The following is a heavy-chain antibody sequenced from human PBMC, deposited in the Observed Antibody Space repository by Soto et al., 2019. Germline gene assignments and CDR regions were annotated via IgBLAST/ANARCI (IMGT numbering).Heavy chain of an antibody. CDR3: AISYYYDSRGYYPVDY. CDR2: IYYSGST. J-gene: IGHJ4*02. Sequence: PSETLSLTCTVSGGSISSSSYYWGWIRQPPGKGLEWIGTIYYSGSTYYNPSLMSRVTISVDTSKNQFSLTLSSVTAADTAVYYCAISYYYDSRGYYPVDYWGQGTLVTVSS. CDR1: GGSISSSSYY. D-gene: IGHD3-22*01. V-gene: IGHV4-39*01.